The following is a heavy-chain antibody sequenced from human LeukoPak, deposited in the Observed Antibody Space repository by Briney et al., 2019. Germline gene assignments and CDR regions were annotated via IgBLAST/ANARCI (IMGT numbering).Heavy chain of an antibody. CDR3: ARAGPYCSSTSCYAEIDY. V-gene: IGHV1-69*06. D-gene: IGHD2-2*01. CDR2: IVPIFGTA. Sequence: AASVKVSCKASGGTFSSYAISWVRQAPGQGLEWMGGIVPIFGTANYAKKFQGRVTITADKSTSTAYMELSSLRSEDTAVYYCARAGPYCSSTSCYAEIDYWGQGTLVTVSS. CDR1: GGTFSSYA. J-gene: IGHJ4*02.